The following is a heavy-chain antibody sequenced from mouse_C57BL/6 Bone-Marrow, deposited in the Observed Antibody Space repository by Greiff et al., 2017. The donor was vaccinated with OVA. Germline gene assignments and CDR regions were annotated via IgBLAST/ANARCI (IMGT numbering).Heavy chain of an antibody. J-gene: IGHJ2*01. CDR3: AGENYGSSYWFDY. Sequence: QVQLQQPGAELVKPGASVKLSCKASGYTFTSYWMHWVKQRPGQGLEWIGMIHPNSGSTNYNEKFKSKATLTVDKSSSTAYMQLSSLTSEDSAVYYCAGENYGSSYWFDYWGQGTTLTVSS. CDR2: IHPNSGST. CDR1: GYTFTSYW. V-gene: IGHV1-64*01. D-gene: IGHD1-1*01.